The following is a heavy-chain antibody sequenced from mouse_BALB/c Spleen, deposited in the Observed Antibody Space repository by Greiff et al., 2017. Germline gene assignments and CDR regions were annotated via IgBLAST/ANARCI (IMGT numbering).Heavy chain of an antibody. V-gene: IGHV14-1*02. J-gene: IGHJ4*01. CDR3: VSYYGNYGAMDY. CDR2: IDPENGNT. Sequence: VQLQQSGAELVRPGALVKLSCKASGFNIKDYYMHWVKQRPEQGLEWIGWIDPENGNTIYDPKFQGKASITADTSSNTAYLQLSSLTSEDTAVYYCVSYYGNYGAMDYWGQGTSVTVSS. D-gene: IGHD2-10*01. CDR1: GFNIKDYY.